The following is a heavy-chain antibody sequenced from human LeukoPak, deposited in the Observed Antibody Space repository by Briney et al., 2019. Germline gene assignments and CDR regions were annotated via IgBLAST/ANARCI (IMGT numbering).Heavy chain of an antibody. Sequence: GGSLRLSCAASGFTFSSYAMSWVRQAPGKGLEWVSAISGSGGSTYYADSVKGRFTISRDNSKNTLYLQMNSLRAEGTAVYYCAKVVFYDSSGYYSPFDYWGQGTLVTVSS. V-gene: IGHV3-23*01. D-gene: IGHD3-22*01. CDR2: ISGSGGST. CDR1: GFTFSSYA. J-gene: IGHJ4*02. CDR3: AKVVFYDSSGYYSPFDY.